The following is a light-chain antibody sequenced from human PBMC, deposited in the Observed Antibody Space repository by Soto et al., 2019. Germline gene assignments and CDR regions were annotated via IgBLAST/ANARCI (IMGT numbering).Light chain of an antibody. CDR2: GAS. V-gene: IGKV3-15*01. CDR3: QQSGSSPLT. J-gene: IGKJ4*01. CDR1: QSISSN. Sequence: EIVMTQSPATLSVSPGDRATLSCRASQSISSNLAWYQQKPGQAPRLLVFGASTRATGIPPRFRGSGSGTDFTLTISSLQSEDFAVYFCQQSGSSPLTFGGGTKVEIK.